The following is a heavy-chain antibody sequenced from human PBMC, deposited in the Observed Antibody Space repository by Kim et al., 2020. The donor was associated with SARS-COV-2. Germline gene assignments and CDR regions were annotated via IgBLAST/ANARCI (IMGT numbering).Heavy chain of an antibody. CDR1: GGSISRVY. CDR2: IYYSGST. Sequence: SETLSLTCSVSGGSISRVYWSWIRQPRGKGLEWIGYIYYSGSTTYNPSLESRVAISVDTSKNQFSLNLRSVTAADTALYYCARDSGGLKHYMDVWGKGT. V-gene: IGHV4-59*01. CDR3: ARDSGGLKHYMDV. J-gene: IGHJ6*03. D-gene: IGHD1-26*01.